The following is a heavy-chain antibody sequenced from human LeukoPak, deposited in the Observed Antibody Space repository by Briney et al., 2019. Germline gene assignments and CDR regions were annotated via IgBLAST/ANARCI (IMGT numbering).Heavy chain of an antibody. CDR1: GFTFSSYS. V-gene: IGHV3-48*04. Sequence: GGSLRLSCAASGFTFSSYSMNWVRQAPGKGLEWVSYISSSGSTIYYADSVKGRFTISRDNAKNSLYLQMNSLRAEDTAVYYCARDYGDNYYYMDVWGKGTTVTISS. CDR3: ARDYGDNYYYMDV. D-gene: IGHD4-17*01. J-gene: IGHJ6*03. CDR2: ISSSGSTI.